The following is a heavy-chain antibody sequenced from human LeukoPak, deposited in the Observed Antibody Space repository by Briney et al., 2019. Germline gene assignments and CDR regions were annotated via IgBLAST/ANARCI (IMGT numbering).Heavy chain of an antibody. V-gene: IGHV4-38-2*01. CDR3: ARYVSSGFYFDY. Sequence: PSETLSLTCAVSGYSISSVYYWSWIRQPPGKGLEWIATIYDSGITYFNPSLTSRVAISVDTPKNQFSLNLYSVTAADTAVYSCARYVSSGFYFDYWGQGTLVTVSS. CDR1: GYSISSVYY. D-gene: IGHD3-22*01. J-gene: IGHJ4*02. CDR2: IYDSGIT.